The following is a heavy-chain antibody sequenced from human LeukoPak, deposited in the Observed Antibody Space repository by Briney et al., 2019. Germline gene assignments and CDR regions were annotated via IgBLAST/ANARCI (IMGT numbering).Heavy chain of an antibody. Sequence: SETLSLTCTVSGDSISTSNSYWGWIRQPPGKGLEWIGSIYYSGNTYYNASLKSRVTISVDTSKNQFSLKLTSVTAADTAVYFCARANYYDSSGYSRGAFDIWAQGTMVTVSS. CDR1: GDSISTSNSY. J-gene: IGHJ3*02. CDR2: IYYSGNT. D-gene: IGHD3-22*01. V-gene: IGHV4-39*01. CDR3: ARANYYDSSGYSRGAFDI.